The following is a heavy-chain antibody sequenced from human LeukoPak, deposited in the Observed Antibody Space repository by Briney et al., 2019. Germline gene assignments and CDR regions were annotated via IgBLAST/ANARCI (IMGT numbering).Heavy chain of an antibody. V-gene: IGHV1-46*01. D-gene: IGHD4-23*01. CDR2: INPGGGST. CDR1: GYSFTSYY. CDR3: AKDLRWDHPGLDP. Sequence: ASVKVSCKASGYSFTSYYIHWVRQAPGQGLESMGIINPGGGSTSYAQKFQDRVTMTRDTSTSTVYMELNSLRSEGTAVYYCAKDLRWDHPGLDPWGQGTLVTVSS. J-gene: IGHJ5*02.